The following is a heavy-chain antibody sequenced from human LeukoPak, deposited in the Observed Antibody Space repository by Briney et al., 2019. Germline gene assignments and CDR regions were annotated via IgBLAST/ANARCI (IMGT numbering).Heavy chain of an antibody. CDR2: ITTSSSYI. CDR1: GFTFSTYS. V-gene: IGHV3-21*01. Sequence: GSLRLSCAASGFTFSTYSMNWVRQAPGKGLEWVSSITTSSSYIYYADSVKGRFTISRDNAKNSLYLQMNSLRAEDTAVYYCARDNEVAARSFDYWGQGTLVTVSS. J-gene: IGHJ4*02. CDR3: ARDNEVAARSFDY. D-gene: IGHD6-6*01.